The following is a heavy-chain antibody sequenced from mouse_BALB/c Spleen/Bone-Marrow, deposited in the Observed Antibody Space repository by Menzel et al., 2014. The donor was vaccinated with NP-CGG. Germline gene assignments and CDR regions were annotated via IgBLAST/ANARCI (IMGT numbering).Heavy chain of an antibody. V-gene: IGHV1-9*01. J-gene: IGHJ4*01. Sequence: QVHVKQSGAELMKPGASVKISCKATGYTFSNLWIEWMKQRPGHGLEWIGEILPGSDSTKYHEKFKGKATFTADPSTKTVYMQLSSLTSEDSAVYYCARFRSYTMDFWGQGTSVTVSS. CDR2: ILPGSDST. CDR3: ARFRSYTMDF. CDR1: GYTFSNLW.